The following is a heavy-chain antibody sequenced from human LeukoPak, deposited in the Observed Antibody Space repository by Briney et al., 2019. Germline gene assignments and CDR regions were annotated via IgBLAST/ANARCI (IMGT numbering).Heavy chain of an antibody. Sequence: ASVKVSCKASGYTFTGYYMHWVRQAPGQGLEWMGWINPNSGGTNYAQKFQGRVTMTRDTSISTAYMEPSRLRSDDTAVYYCASAGGGGSGSYSPHYYYMDVWGKGTTVTISS. V-gene: IGHV1-2*02. CDR1: GYTFTGYY. D-gene: IGHD3-10*01. CDR2: INPNSGGT. CDR3: ASAGGGGSGSYSPHYYYMDV. J-gene: IGHJ6*03.